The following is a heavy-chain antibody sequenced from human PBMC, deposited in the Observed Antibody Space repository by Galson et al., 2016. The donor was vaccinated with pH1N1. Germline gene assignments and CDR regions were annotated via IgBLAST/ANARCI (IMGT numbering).Heavy chain of an antibody. CDR3: ARGGVSVAAVFDL. J-gene: IGHJ4*02. V-gene: IGHV3-11*06. CDR1: GFSFSDYY. Sequence: LRLSCAASGFSFSDYYMSWVRQAPGKGLEWVSYIRSSRRDTNYADSVKGRFSISRDNAKNLLFLQMNSLRAVDTAVYYCARGGVSVAAVFDLWGQGALVTVSP. CDR2: IRSSRRDT. D-gene: IGHD6-19*01.